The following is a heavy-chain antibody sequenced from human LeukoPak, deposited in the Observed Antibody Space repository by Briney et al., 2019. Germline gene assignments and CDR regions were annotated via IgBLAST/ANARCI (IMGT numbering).Heavy chain of an antibody. Sequence: GGSLRLSCAASGFTFSSYSMNWVRQAPGKGLEWVSSISSSSSYIYYADSVKGRFTISRDNSKNTLYLQMSSLTPEDTAIYFCARFKWELAGFDYWGQGALVTVSS. J-gene: IGHJ4*02. CDR3: ARFKWELAGFDY. CDR1: GFTFSSYS. CDR2: ISSSSSYI. D-gene: IGHD1-26*01. V-gene: IGHV3-21*01.